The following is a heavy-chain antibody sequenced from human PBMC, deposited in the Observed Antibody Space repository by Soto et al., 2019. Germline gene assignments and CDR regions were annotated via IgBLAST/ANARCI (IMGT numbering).Heavy chain of an antibody. J-gene: IGHJ5*02. CDR1: VGSISSSGYY. CDR3: ARHNEENYGDLNWFDP. CDR2: IFYSGST. V-gene: IGHV4-39*01. D-gene: IGHD4-17*01. Sequence: QLQLQESGPGLVKLSQTLSLTGTVSVGSISSSGYYWGWIRQPPGRGLEWIGSIFYSGSTYYNPSHKSRFTISVDTSKNQFSLKLSSVTAADTAVYYCARHNEENYGDLNWFDPWGQGTLVTVSS.